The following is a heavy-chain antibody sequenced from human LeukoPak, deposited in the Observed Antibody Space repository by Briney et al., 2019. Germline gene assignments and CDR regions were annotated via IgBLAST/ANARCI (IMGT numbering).Heavy chain of an antibody. CDR2: IYTSGST. D-gene: IGHD3-10*01. Sequence: SETLSLTCTVSGGSISSYYWSWIRQPAGKGLEWIGRIYTSGSTNYNPSLKSRVTMSVDTSKNQFSLKLSSVNAADTAVYYCARADVYGSGSYNFDFWGQGTLVTVSS. J-gene: IGHJ4*02. CDR1: GGSISSYY. CDR3: ARADVYGSGSYNFDF. V-gene: IGHV4-4*07.